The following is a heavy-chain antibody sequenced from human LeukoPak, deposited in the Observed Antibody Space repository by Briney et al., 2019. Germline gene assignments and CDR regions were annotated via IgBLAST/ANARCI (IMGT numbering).Heavy chain of an antibody. J-gene: IGHJ4*02. CDR2: IYTSGST. V-gene: IGHV4-61*02. CDR3: ASTHDYYDSSGYYVNFDY. Sequence: KPSETLSLTCTVSGGSISSRNYYWSWIRQPAGKGLEWIVRIYTSGSTNYNPSLKSRITISVDTSKNQFSLKLSSVTAADTAVYYCASTHDYYDSSGYYVNFDYWGQGTPVTVSS. D-gene: IGHD3-22*01. CDR1: GGSISSRNYY.